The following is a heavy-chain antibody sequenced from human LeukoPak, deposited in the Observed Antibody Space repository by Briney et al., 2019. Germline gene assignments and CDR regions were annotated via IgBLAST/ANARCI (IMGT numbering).Heavy chain of an antibody. V-gene: IGHV4-34*01. CDR1: GGSFSGYY. CDR3: ARGTAQYYCNGSGYQFYFDY. D-gene: IGHD3-22*01. Sequence: PSETLSLTCAVYGGSFSGYYWSWIRQPPGKGLEWIGEINHSGSTNYNPSLKSRVTISVDTSKNQFSLKLSSVTAADTAVYFCARGTAQYYCNGSGYQFYFDYWGQGALVTVSS. J-gene: IGHJ4*02. CDR2: INHSGST.